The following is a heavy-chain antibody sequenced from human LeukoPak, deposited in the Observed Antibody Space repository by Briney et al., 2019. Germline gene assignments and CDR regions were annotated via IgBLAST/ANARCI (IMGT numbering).Heavy chain of an antibody. D-gene: IGHD3-22*01. CDR2: IYSGGST. V-gene: IGHV3-66*01. Sequence: GGSLRLSCAASGFTFSSYAMSWVRQAPGKGLEWVSVIYSGGSTYYADSVKGRFTISRDNSKNTLYLQMNSLRAEDTAVYYCARVHSSGYYYDYWGQGTLVTVSS. J-gene: IGHJ4*02. CDR1: GFTFSSYA. CDR3: ARVHSSGYYYDY.